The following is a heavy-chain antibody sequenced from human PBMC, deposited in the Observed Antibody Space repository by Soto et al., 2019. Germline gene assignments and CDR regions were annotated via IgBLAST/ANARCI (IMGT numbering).Heavy chain of an antibody. Sequence: SETLSLTCIVSGGSISSGDYYWSWIRQPPGKGLEWIGYIYYSGSTYYNPSLKSRVTISVDTSKNQFSLKLSSVTAADTAVYYCARGVTATPAVWGQGTTVTVSS. J-gene: IGHJ6*02. CDR3: ARGVTATPAV. CDR1: GGSISSGDYY. V-gene: IGHV4-30-4*01. CDR2: IYYSGST. D-gene: IGHD2-21*02.